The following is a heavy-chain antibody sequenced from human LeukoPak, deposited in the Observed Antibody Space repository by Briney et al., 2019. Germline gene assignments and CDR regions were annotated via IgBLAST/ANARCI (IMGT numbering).Heavy chain of an antibody. V-gene: IGHV4-31*03. CDR1: GGSISSGGYY. D-gene: IGHD1-26*01. CDR3: ARSPLEAAVGLVDY. Sequence: SQTLSLTCTVSGGSISSGGYYWGWIRQHPGKGLEWIGYIYPTGITFYNPSLKSRVTISVDTSKNQFSVNLRSVTAADTAVYYCARSPLEAAVGLVDYWGQGTLVTVSS. J-gene: IGHJ4*02. CDR2: IYPTGIT.